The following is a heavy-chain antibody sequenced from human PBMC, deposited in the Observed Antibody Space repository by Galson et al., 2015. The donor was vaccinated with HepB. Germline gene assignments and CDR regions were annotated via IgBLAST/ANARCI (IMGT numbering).Heavy chain of an antibody. Sequence: SLRLSCAASGFTFSSYAMSWVRQAPGKGLEWVSAISGSGGSTYYADSVKGRFTISRDNSKNTLYLQMNSLRAEDTAVYYCAKNRGSNLHLDIWGQGTMVTVSS. D-gene: IGHD4-23*01. CDR3: AKNRGSNLHLDI. J-gene: IGHJ3*02. CDR2: ISGSGGST. V-gene: IGHV3-23*01. CDR1: GFTFSSYA.